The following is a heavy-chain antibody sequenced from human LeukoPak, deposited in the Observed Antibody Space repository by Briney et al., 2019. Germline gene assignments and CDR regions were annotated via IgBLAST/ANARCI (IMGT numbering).Heavy chain of an antibody. Sequence: PSETLSLTCTVSGGSISNYYWSWIRQPPGKGLEWIGYINYSGNTNYNPSLKSRVTISVDSSKNRFSLRLTSVTAADTAVYFCAREGRQDYVYFDYWGQGALVTVSS. V-gene: IGHV4-59*01. CDR2: INYSGNT. J-gene: IGHJ4*02. CDR1: GGSISNYY. CDR3: AREGRQDYVYFDY. D-gene: IGHD4-17*01.